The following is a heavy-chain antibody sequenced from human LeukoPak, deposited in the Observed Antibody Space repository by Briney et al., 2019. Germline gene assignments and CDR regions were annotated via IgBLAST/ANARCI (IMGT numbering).Heavy chain of an antibody. CDR3: AKKTVAGTLFDY. CDR2: ISGSGGST. D-gene: IGHD6-19*01. J-gene: IGHJ4*02. V-gene: IGHV3-23*01. CDR1: GFTFSSYA. Sequence: PGGSLRLSCAASGFTFSSYAMSWVRQAPGRGLEWVSAISGSGGSTYYADSVKGRFTISRDNSKNTLYLQMNSLRAEDTAVYYCAKKTVAGTLFDYWGQGTLVTVSS.